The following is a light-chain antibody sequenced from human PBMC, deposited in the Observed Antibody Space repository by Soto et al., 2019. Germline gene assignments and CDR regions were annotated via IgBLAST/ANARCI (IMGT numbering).Light chain of an antibody. CDR2: DAS. Sequence: EIVLTQSPATLSLSPGERATLSCRASQSVSSYLAWYQQKPGQAPRLLIYDASNRATGIPARFSGSWSGTDYPLTISSLEPEDFAVYYCQQRINSPQTYTLGQGTKRKIK. CDR1: QSVSSY. V-gene: IGKV3-11*01. J-gene: IGKJ2*01. CDR3: QQRINSPQTYT.